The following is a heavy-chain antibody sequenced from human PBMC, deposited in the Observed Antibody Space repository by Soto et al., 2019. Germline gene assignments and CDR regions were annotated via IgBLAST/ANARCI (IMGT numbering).Heavy chain of an antibody. V-gene: IGHV1-3*05. CDR1: GYAFISYA. CDR3: ARGGECGGDCHSFDY. J-gene: IGHJ4*02. Sequence: QVHLVQSGAEEKKPGASVKVSCKASGYAFISYALHWLRQPPGQRLEWRGWTNCGNGETLYSQKLQGEVTITRDTSASTIYMELRSMRSEDTSVYYCARGGECGGDCHSFDYWGQGALVTVSS. CDR2: TNCGNGET. D-gene: IGHD2-21*02.